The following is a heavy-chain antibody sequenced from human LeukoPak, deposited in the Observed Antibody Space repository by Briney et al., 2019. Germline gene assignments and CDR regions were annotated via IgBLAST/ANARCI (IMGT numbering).Heavy chain of an antibody. CDR3: ATLLDSFWSGHSVPPEDY. V-gene: IGHV1-24*01. D-gene: IGHD3/OR15-3a*01. Sequence: ALVRVSCKLSENRLTQLPMHWVRQAPGQGLEWVGGFRPENDVPVYAQKFQGRVAMTTDTSTDTAYMELWSLKSDDTAVYFCATLLDSFWSGHSVPPEDYWGQGTLVTVSS. J-gene: IGHJ4*02. CDR1: ENRLTQLP. CDR2: FRPENDVP.